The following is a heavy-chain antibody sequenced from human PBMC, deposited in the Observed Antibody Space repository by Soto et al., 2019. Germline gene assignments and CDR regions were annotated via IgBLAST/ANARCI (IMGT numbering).Heavy chain of an antibody. D-gene: IGHD1-26*01. CDR1: GGSFSGYY. CDR3: ARDKTTSLFDY. J-gene: IGHJ4*02. Sequence: PSETLSLTCAVYGGSFSGYYWTWIRQPPGTGLEWIGEINHSGSTNYNPSLKSRVTISVDTSKNQFSLKLTSVTAADTAVYYCARDKTTSLFDYWGQGTLVTVSS. CDR2: INHSGST. V-gene: IGHV4-34*01.